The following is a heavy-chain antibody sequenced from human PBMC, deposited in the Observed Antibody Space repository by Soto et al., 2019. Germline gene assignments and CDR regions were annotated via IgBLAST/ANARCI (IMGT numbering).Heavy chain of an antibody. Sequence: QVQLQESGPGLVKPSETLSLTCTVSGGSISSYYWCWIRQPQGKGLEWIGYIYYSGSTNYNPSLKSRVTISVDTSKNQFSLKLSSVTAADTAVYYCARDQWLEGAFDYWGQGTLVTVSS. D-gene: IGHD6-19*01. V-gene: IGHV4-59*01. CDR1: GGSISSYY. J-gene: IGHJ4*02. CDR2: IYYSGST. CDR3: ARDQWLEGAFDY.